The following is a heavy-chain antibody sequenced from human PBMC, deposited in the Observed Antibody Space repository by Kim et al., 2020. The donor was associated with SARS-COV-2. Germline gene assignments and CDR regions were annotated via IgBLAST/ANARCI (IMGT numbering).Heavy chain of an antibody. J-gene: IGHJ4*02. CDR3: AREGPYSSSSRAADY. V-gene: IGHV4-34*01. D-gene: IGHD6-6*01. Sequence: PSLQSRVTISVDTSKNQFSLKLSSVTAADTAVYYCAREGPYSSSSRAADYWGQGTLVTVSS.